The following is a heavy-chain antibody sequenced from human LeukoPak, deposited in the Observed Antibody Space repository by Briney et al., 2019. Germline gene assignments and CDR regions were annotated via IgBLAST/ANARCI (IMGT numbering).Heavy chain of an antibody. D-gene: IGHD3-22*01. CDR3: AREFMFITNCVGC. CDR2: ISTRSTYI. V-gene: IGHV3-21*01. CDR1: GFTFSTYS. J-gene: IGHJ4*02. Sequence: AGGSLRLSCAASGFTFSTYSMNWVRQAPGKGLEWVSCISTRSTYIYYADSVKGRFTISRDNAKNSLYLQMNSLRADDTAVYYCAREFMFITNCVGCWGQGTLVTVSS.